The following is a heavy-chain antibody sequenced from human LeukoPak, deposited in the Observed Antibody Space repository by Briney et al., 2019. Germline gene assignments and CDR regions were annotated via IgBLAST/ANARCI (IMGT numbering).Heavy chain of an antibody. Sequence: ASVKVSRKASGYTLINYYMHWVRQAPGQGLEWMGIINPSGGSTSYAQKFQGRVTMTRDTSTSTVYMELSSLRSEDTAVYYCARDESTSILWWWGQGTLVTVSS. J-gene: IGHJ1*01. CDR2: INPSGGST. CDR3: ARDESTSILWW. D-gene: IGHD2-21*01. V-gene: IGHV1-46*01. CDR1: GYTLINYY.